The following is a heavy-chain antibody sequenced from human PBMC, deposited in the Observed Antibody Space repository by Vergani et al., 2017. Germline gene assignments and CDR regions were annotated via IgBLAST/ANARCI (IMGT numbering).Heavy chain of an antibody. D-gene: IGHD2-21*02. V-gene: IGHV4-39*01. CDR1: GGSISSSSYY. Sequence: QLQLQESGPGLVKPSETLSLTCTVSGGSISSSSYYWGWLRQPPGKGLEWIGSIYYSGSTYYNPSLKSRVTISVDTSKNQFSLKLSSVTAADTAVYYCASNLAYCGGDCYPYYYGMDVWGQGTTVTVSS. CDR2: IYYSGST. CDR3: ASNLAYCGGDCYPYYYGMDV. J-gene: IGHJ6*02.